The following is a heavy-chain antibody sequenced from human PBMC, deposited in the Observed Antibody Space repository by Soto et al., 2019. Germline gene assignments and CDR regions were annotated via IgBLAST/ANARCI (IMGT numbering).Heavy chain of an antibody. D-gene: IGHD2-15*01. V-gene: IGHV3-15*01. Sequence: VQLVESGGGLVKPGGSLRLSCAASGFTFSNGWMSWVRQAPGKGLEWVGRITSKIAGGTTDYNAPVKGRFTISRDDSRDTMYLQMNSLRTEDTAVSYCTTDSTQTFCDGGPCYSVQTKLHDSWGQGTLVTVS. CDR3: TTDSTQTFCDGGPCYSVQTKLHDS. CDR1: GFTFSNGW. CDR2: ITSKIAGGTT. J-gene: IGHJ4*02.